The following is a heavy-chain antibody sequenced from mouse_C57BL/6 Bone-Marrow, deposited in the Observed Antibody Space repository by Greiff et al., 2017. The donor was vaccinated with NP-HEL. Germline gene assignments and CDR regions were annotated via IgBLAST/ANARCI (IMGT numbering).Heavy chain of an antibody. V-gene: IGHV1-64*01. J-gene: IGHJ2*01. CDR2: IHPNSGST. Sequence: VQLQQPGAELVKPGASVKLSCKASGYTFTSYWMHWVKQRPGQGLEWIGMIHPNSGSTNYNEKFKSKATLTVDKSSSTAYMQLSSLTSEDSAVYYCARDGYYLYFDYWGQGTTLTVSS. CDR1: GYTFTSYW. D-gene: IGHD2-3*01. CDR3: ARDGYYLYFDY.